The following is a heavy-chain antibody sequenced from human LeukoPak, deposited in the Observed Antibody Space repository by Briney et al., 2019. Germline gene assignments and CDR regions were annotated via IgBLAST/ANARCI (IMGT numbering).Heavy chain of an antibody. V-gene: IGHV4-59*01. CDR2: IYYSGST. D-gene: IGHD6-13*01. J-gene: IGHJ6*02. Sequence: SETLSLTCTVSGGSISSYYWSWIRQPPGKGLEWFGYIYYSGSTNYNPSLKSRVTISVDTSKNQFSLKLSSVTAADTAVYYCARVGAAAGDYYYDGMDVWGQGTTVTVSS. CDR3: ARVGAAAGDYYYDGMDV. CDR1: GGSISSYY.